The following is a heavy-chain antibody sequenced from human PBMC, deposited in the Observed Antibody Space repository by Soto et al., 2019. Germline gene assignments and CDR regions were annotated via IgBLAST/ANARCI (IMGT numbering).Heavy chain of an antibody. Sequence: PSETLSLTCTVSGGSISSSPYYWAWIRHPPGKGLQWIGNIYYNGNTFYNPSLRSRVTISIDTSKSQFSLGLSSVTASDTAVYYCARHGPLTNNWNQLNCWGQGTLVTVSS. D-gene: IGHD1-1*01. CDR3: ARHGPLTNNWNQLNC. V-gene: IGHV4-39*01. CDR2: IYYNGNT. J-gene: IGHJ4*02. CDR1: GGSISSSPYY.